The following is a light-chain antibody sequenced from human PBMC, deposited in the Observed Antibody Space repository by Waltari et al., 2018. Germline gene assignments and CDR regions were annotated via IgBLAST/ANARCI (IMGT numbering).Light chain of an antibody. J-gene: IGKJ4*01. Sequence: DFQMTQCPSTLYAADAYSVSITCRDSQATGSRLAWYQQKPGKAPNFLIYTASRSANGVPSRFSGSGSGTEFTLTISILQPDDSATYYCQQYGSYPLTFGGGTKVEIK. V-gene: IGKV1-5*03. CDR1: QATGSR. CDR3: QQYGSYPLT. CDR2: TAS.